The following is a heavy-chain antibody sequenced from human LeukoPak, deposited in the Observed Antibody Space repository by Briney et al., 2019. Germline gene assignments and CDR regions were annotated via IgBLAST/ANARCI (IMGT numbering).Heavy chain of an antibody. D-gene: IGHD3-10*01. Sequence: ASETLSLTCAVYGGSFSGYYWSWIRQPPGKGLEWIGEINHSGSTNYNPSLKSRVTISGDTSKNQFSLKLSSVTAADTAVYYCARGTYYYGSGSAARYYYYGMDVWGQGTTVTVSS. CDR3: ARGTYYYGSGSAARYYYYGMDV. CDR1: GGSFSGYY. CDR2: INHSGST. J-gene: IGHJ6*02. V-gene: IGHV4-34*01.